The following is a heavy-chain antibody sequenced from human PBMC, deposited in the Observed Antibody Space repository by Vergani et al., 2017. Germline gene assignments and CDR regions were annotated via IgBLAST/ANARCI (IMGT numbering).Heavy chain of an antibody. D-gene: IGHD3-3*01. CDR2: INPNSGGT. CDR3: AISTYYDFWSGYYGHFDY. Sequence: QVQLVQSGAEVQKPGASVKVSCKASGYTFTGYYKHWVRQAPGQGLEWMGWINPNSGGTNYAQKFKGWVTMTRDTSISTAYMELSRLRSDDTAVYYCAISTYYDFWSGYYGHFDYWGQGTLVTVSS. J-gene: IGHJ4*02. V-gene: IGHV1-2*04. CDR1: GYTFTGYY.